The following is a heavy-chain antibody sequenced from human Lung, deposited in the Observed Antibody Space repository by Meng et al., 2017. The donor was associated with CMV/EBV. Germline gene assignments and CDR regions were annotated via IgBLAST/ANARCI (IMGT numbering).Heavy chain of an antibody. D-gene: IGHD6-19*01. J-gene: IGHJ4*02. Sequence: QGRRQRTGPGLLKPSGTLSLTCAVSGGSISSSNWWSWVRQPPGKGLEWIGEIYHSGSTNYNPSLKSRVTISVDKSKNQFSLKLSSVTAADTAVYYCASFPPPGKQWLVTDYWGQGTLVTVSS. CDR2: IYHSGST. CDR1: GGSISSSNW. V-gene: IGHV4-4*02. CDR3: ASFPPPGKQWLVTDY.